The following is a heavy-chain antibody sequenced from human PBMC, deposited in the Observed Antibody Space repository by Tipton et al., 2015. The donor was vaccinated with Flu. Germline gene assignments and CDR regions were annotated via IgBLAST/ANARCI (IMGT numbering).Heavy chain of an antibody. CDR1: GFTFSSYA. CDR2: ISGSGSNA. D-gene: IGHD3-10*01. CDR3: AKDGGLWFGESHY. J-gene: IGHJ4*02. V-gene: IGHV3-23*01. Sequence: SLRLSCAASGFTFSSYAMSWVRQAPGKGLEWVSAISGSGSNAYYADSVKGRFSISRDYSKNTLFLQMNSLRVEDTAVYYCAKDGGLWFGESHYWDLGTVVTFSS.